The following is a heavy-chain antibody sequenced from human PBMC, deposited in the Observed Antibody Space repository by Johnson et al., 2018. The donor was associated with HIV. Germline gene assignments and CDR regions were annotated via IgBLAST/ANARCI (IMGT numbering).Heavy chain of an antibody. CDR2: RRYDGSNK. Sequence: QVQLVESGGGVVQPGGSLRLSCAASGFTFSSYGMHWVRQAPGKGLEWVAFRRYDGSNKYYVDSVKGRITISRDNAKNSLYLQMNSLRAEDTAVYYCSRLPTGYSRDGFDIWGQGTMVTVSS. CDR1: GFTFSSYG. V-gene: IGHV3-30*02. J-gene: IGHJ3*02. CDR3: SRLPTGYSRDGFDI. D-gene: IGHD5-18*01.